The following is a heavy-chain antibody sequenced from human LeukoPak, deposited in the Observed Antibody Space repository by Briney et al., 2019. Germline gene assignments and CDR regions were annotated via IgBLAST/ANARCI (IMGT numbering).Heavy chain of an antibody. CDR2: IYTSGST. Sequence: PSETLSLTCTVSGGSIGSGSCYWSWIRQPAGKGLEWIGRIYTSGSTNYNPSLKSRDTISVDTSKNQFSLKLSSVTAADTAVYYCARTYICGGDCYSFDYWGQGTLVTVSS. CDR1: GGSIGSGSCY. J-gene: IGHJ4*02. V-gene: IGHV4-61*02. D-gene: IGHD2-21*02. CDR3: ARTYICGGDCYSFDY.